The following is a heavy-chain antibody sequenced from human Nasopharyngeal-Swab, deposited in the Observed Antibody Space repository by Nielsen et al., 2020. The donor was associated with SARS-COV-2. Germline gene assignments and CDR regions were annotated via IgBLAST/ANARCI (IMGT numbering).Heavy chain of an antibody. V-gene: IGHV5-51*01. J-gene: IGHJ4*02. Sequence: KVSCKGSVYSFTNYWIVWVRQMPGKGLEWMGIIYPGDSDTRYSPSFQGQVTISADKSISTAYLQWSSLQASDIAMYYCARIPSTLPDYWGQGTLVTVSS. CDR2: IYPGDSDT. CDR3: ARIPSTLPDY. D-gene: IGHD5/OR15-5a*01. CDR1: VYSFTNYW.